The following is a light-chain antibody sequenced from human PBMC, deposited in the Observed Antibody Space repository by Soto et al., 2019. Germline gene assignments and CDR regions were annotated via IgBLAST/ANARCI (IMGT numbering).Light chain of an antibody. V-gene: IGKV3D-20*02. Sequence: EIVLTQSPGTLSLSPGETATLSCRTSQTISRDDLAWYQQRPGQAPRLLVSATSRRATGIPDRFYGYGSGTDFTLTISSLEPEDFAVYYCQQRAKWPSTFGPGTKVE. CDR1: QTISRDD. CDR2: ATS. CDR3: QQRAKWPST. J-gene: IGKJ2*02.